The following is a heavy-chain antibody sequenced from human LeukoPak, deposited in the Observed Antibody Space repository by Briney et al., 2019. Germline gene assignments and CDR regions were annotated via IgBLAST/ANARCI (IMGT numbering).Heavy chain of an antibody. J-gene: IGHJ4*02. CDR3: ARDRERYSSGWYPIDY. CDR1: GVSISSSNSY. CDR2: IYYSGNT. V-gene: IGHV4-39*07. Sequence: PSETLSLTCTVSGVSISSSNSYWGWIRQPPGKGLEWIGSIYYSGNTYYNASLKSQVSISIDTSKNQFSLKLSSVTAADTAVYYCARDRERYSSGWYPIDYWGQGTLVTVSS. D-gene: IGHD6-19*01.